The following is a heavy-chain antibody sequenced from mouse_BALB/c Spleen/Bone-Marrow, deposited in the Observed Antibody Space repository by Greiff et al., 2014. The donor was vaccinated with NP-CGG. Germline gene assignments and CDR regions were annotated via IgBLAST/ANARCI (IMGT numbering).Heavy chain of an antibody. CDR2: IWAGGST. CDR1: GFSLTSYG. D-gene: IGHD6-1*01. Sequence: VMLVESGPGRVAPSQSLSITCTVSGFSLTSYGVHWVRQPPGKGLEWLGVIWAGGSTNYNSALMSRLSISKDNSKSQVFLKMNSLQTGDTAMYYCARPTPRYFAMDYWGQGTSVTVSS. V-gene: IGHV2-9*02. J-gene: IGHJ4*01. CDR3: ARPTPRYFAMDY.